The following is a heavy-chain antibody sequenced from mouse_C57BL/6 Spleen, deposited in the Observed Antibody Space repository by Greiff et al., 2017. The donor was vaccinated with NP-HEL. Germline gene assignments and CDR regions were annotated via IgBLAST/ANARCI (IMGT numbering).Heavy chain of an antibody. J-gene: IGHJ2*01. CDR1: GFTFSSYT. V-gene: IGHV5-9*01. Sequence: EVMLVESGGGLVKPGGSLKLSCAASGFTFSSYTMSWVRQTPEKRLEWVATISGGGGNTYYPDSVKGRFTISRDNAKNTLYLQMSRLRSEDTALYYCARNTWDDPHYLDYWGQGTTLTVSS. CDR3: ARNTWDDPHYLDY. CDR2: ISGGGGNT. D-gene: IGHD4-1*01.